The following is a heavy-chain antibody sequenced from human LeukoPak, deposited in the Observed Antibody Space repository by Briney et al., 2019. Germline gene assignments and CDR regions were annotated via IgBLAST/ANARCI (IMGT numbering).Heavy chain of an antibody. CDR3: ARSASYCTNTSCSYYYYYYMDV. CDR2: IKQDGSEK. V-gene: IGHV3-7*01. CDR1: GFTVSSNF. Sequence: GGSLRLSCAASGFTVSSNFMSWVRQAPGKGLEWVANIKQDGSEKYYVDSVKGRFTISRDNARNSLYLQMNSLRAEDTAVYYCARSASYCTNTSCSYYYYYYMDVWGKGTTVTVSS. J-gene: IGHJ6*03. D-gene: IGHD2-2*01.